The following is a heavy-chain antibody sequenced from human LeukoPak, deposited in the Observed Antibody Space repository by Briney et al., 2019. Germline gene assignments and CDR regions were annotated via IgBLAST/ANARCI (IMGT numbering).Heavy chain of an antibody. CDR2: IIPIFGTA. CDR1: GGTFSSYA. V-gene: IGHV1-69*13. D-gene: IGHD3-3*01. CDR3: ARFQESITITGGGLDP. Sequence: GASVQVSCEASGGTFSSYAISWVRQAPGQGLEWMGGIIPIFGTANYAQKFQGRVTITADESTSTAYMELSSLRSEDTAVYYCARFQESITITGGGLDPWGQGTLVTVSS. J-gene: IGHJ5*02.